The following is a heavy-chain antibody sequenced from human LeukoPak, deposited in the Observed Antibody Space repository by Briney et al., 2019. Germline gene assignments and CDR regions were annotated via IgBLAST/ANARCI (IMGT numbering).Heavy chain of an antibody. CDR1: GYTFTSYY. D-gene: IGHD3-16*01. CDR2: INPSGGST. Sequence: ASVKVSCKASGYTFTSYYMHWVRQAPGHGLEWMGIINPSGGSTSYAQKFQGRVTMARDTSTSTVYMELSSLRSEDTAVYYCARVAWRAFGAFDIWGQGTMVTVSS. J-gene: IGHJ3*02. CDR3: ARVAWRAFGAFDI. V-gene: IGHV1-46*01.